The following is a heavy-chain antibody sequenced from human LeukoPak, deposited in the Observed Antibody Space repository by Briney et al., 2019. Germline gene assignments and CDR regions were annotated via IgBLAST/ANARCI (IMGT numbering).Heavy chain of an antibody. CDR2: ISYDGSNK. Sequence: GGSLRLSGAASGFTFSSYGMHWVRQAPGKGLEWVAVISYDGSNKYYADSVKGRFTISRDNSKNTLYLQMNSLRAEDTAVYYCARDPATGVYGSGSYFDYWGQGTLVTISS. D-gene: IGHD3-10*01. J-gene: IGHJ4*02. CDR3: ARDPATGVYGSGSYFDY. CDR1: GFTFSSYG. V-gene: IGHV3-30*19.